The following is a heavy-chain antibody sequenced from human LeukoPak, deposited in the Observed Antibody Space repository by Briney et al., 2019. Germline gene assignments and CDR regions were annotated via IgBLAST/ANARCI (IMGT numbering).Heavy chain of an antibody. CDR2: IIPIFGTA. CDR1: GGTFSSYA. CDR3: AGDNYAGANWFDP. V-gene: IGHV1-69*05. Sequence: LVKVSCKASGGTFSSYAISWVRQAPGQGLEWMGGIIPIFGTANYAQKFQGRVTITTDESTSTAYMELSSLRSEDTAVYYCAGDNYAGANWFDPWGQGTLVTVSS. D-gene: IGHD1-7*01. J-gene: IGHJ5*02.